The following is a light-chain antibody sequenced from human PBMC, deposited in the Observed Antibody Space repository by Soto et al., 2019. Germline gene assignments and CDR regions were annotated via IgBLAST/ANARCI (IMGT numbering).Light chain of an antibody. CDR1: RSNIGSAI. CDR2: MNN. Sequence: QSVLTQPPSLSGTPGQTVTISCIGSRSNIGSAIVHWYQQIPGTAPKHLIYMNNQRPSGVPDRFSGSKSGTSASLVITGLLPEDEADYYCVAWDDNLSSRVFGGGTKLTVL. V-gene: IGLV1-47*01. J-gene: IGLJ3*02. CDR3: VAWDDNLSSRV.